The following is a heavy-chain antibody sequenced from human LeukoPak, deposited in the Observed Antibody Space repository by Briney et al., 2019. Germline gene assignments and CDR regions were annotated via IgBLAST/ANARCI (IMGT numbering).Heavy chain of an antibody. CDR1: GGSISSYY. Sequence: TSETLSLTCTVSGGSISSYYWSWVRQPPGKGLEWIGFVYYTGSTNYSPSLKSRVTISVDTSKNQFSLKLSSVTAADTAVYYCARARSREEFGFDYWGQGTLVTVSS. CDR2: VYYTGST. CDR3: ARARSREEFGFDY. J-gene: IGHJ4*02. V-gene: IGHV4-59*08. D-gene: IGHD5-24*01.